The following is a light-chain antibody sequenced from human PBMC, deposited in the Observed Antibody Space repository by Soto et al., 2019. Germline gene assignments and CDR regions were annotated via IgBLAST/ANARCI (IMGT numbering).Light chain of an antibody. Sequence: QSVLTQPASVSGSPGQSITISCTGTSSDIGAYNSVSWYQHHTGKATKLIVFQVSFRPSAVSDRFSGSKSDNTASLTISGLQTEDEADYYCLSYTASSTFVFGTGTKVTVL. V-gene: IGLV2-14*01. J-gene: IGLJ1*01. CDR1: SSDIGAYNS. CDR2: QVS. CDR3: LSYTASSTFV.